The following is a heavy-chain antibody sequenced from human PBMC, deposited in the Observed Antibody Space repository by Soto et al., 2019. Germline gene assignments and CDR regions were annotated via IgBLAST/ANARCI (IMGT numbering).Heavy chain of an antibody. CDR3: GMVDNYVTPTPQDV. J-gene: IGHJ6*02. CDR2: ISPYTGNT. D-gene: IGHD3-16*01. V-gene: IGHV1-18*01. Sequence: QVQLVQSGDEVKKPGASVKVSCTASGYIFVNYGIAWVRQAPGQGLEWMGWISPYTGNTHSATKVQGRLTMTTDTSTSTAYMDLGSLTSDDTAVYDCGMVDNYVTPTPQDVWGQGTTVTVSS. CDR1: GYIFVNYG.